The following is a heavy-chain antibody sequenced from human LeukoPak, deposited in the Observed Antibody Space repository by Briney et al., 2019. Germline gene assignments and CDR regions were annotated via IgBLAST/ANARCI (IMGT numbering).Heavy chain of an antibody. V-gene: IGHV3-21*01. CDR2: ISSSSSYI. Sequence: PGGSLRLSCAASGFTFSSYAMSWVRQAPAKGLEWVSSISSSSSYIYYADSVKGRFTISRDNAKNSLYLQMNSLRAEDTAVYYCARHFRGGTAMVNPHDAFDIWGQGTMVTVSS. CDR1: GFTFSSYA. J-gene: IGHJ3*02. CDR3: ARHFRGGTAMVNPHDAFDI. D-gene: IGHD5-18*01.